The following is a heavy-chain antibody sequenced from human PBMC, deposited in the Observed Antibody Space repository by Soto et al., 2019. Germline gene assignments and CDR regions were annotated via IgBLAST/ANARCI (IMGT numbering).Heavy chain of an antibody. CDR2: INPDGGST. J-gene: IGHJ3*01. D-gene: IGHD1-26*01. CDR1: GYSFTSSY. V-gene: IGHV1-46*01. CDR3: ARERGIGSYAALDF. Sequence: QVQLVQSGAEVKKPGASVKVSCKSFGYSFTSSYMHWVRQAPGEGLEWMGMINPDGGSTTYAKNFQGRVTVTRDTSTSTVYMALSSLRLDDTAMYYCARERGIGSYAALDFWGQGTLVTVSS.